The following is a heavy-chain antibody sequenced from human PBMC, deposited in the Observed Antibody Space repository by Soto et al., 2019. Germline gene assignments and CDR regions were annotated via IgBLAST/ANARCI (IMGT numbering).Heavy chain of an antibody. CDR1: VDSITTYY. CDR3: ARAGTSTWYFDL. J-gene: IGHJ2*01. D-gene: IGHD1-1*01. Sequence: QVQLQESGPGLVKPSETLSLTCSVSVDSITTYYWNWIRQPPGGGLEWIGHIYHSGSTNYNPSLQSRVTMSVDTSKNHFSLQLSSVTAADTAVYYCARAGTSTWYFDLWGRGTLVTVSS. CDR2: IYHSGST. V-gene: IGHV4-59*01.